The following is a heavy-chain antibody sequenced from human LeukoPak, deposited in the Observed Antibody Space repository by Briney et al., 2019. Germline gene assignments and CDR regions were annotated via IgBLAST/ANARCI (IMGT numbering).Heavy chain of an antibody. D-gene: IGHD6-13*01. J-gene: IGHJ4*02. Sequence: GASVKVSCKASGYTFTSYYMHWVRQAPGQGLEWMGIINPSGGSTSYAQKFQGRVTMTRDTSKSTVYMELSSLRSEDTAVYYCATLCGSSWYGSGNYFDYWGQGTLVTVSS. CDR1: GYTFTSYY. CDR3: ATLCGSSWYGSGNYFDY. V-gene: IGHV1-46*01. CDR2: INPSGGST.